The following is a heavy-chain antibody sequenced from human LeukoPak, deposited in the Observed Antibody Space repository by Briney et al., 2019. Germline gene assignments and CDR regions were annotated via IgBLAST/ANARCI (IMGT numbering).Heavy chain of an antibody. CDR2: ISYDGSNK. CDR1: GFTFSSYA. V-gene: IGHV3-30-3*01. J-gene: IGHJ5*02. Sequence: GGSLRLSCAASGFTFSSYAMHWVRQAPGKGLEWVVVISYDGSNKYYADSVKGRFTISRDNSKNTLYLQMNSLRAEDTAVYYCARVRGPSGFDPWGQGTLVTVSS. CDR3: ARVRGPSGFDP. D-gene: IGHD6-6*01.